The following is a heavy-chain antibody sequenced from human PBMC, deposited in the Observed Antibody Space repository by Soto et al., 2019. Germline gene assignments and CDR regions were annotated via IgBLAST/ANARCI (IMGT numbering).Heavy chain of an antibody. Sequence: PSETLSLTCAVSGGSISSGGYSWSWIRQPPGKGLEWIGYIYHSGSTYYNPSLKSRVTISVDTSKNQFSLKLSSVTAADTAVYYCARGRDREYYDSSGYPYGYDRAFDIWGQGTMVTVSS. D-gene: IGHD3-22*01. J-gene: IGHJ3*02. CDR1: GGSISSGGYS. CDR2: IYHSGST. V-gene: IGHV4-30-2*01. CDR3: ARGRDREYYDSSGYPYGYDRAFDI.